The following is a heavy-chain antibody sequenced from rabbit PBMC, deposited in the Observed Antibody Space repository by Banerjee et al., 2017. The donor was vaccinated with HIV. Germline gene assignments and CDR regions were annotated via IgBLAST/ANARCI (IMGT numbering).Heavy chain of an antibody. V-gene: IGHV1S47*01. J-gene: IGHJ4*01. CDR1: GIDLSSYG. CDR3: ARTPAGYTTYFDL. CDR2: IYPDLGIT. D-gene: IGHD7-1*01. Sequence: QEQLVESGGGLVQPGESLKLSCKASGIDLSSYGISWVRQAPGKGPEWIAYIYPDLGITKYANSMRGRFTISSDNAQNTVFLEMTSLTASDTATYFCARTPAGYTTYFDLWGPGTLVTDS.